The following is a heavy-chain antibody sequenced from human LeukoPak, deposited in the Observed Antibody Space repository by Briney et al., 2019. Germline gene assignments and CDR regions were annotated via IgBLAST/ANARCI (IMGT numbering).Heavy chain of an antibody. J-gene: IGHJ5*02. CDR3: ARGGQLWLQWVHNWFDP. Sequence: GGSLRLSCAASGFTFSSYSMNWVRQAPGKGLEWVSYISSSSSTIYYADSVKGRFTISRDNAKNSLYLQMNSLRAEDTAVYYCARGGQLWLQWVHNWFDPWGQGTLVTVSS. CDR1: GFTFSSYS. D-gene: IGHD5-18*01. V-gene: IGHV3-48*01. CDR2: ISSSSSTI.